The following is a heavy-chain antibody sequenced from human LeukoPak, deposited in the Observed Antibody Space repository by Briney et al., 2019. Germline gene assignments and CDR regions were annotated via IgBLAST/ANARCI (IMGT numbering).Heavy chain of an antibody. V-gene: IGHV4-38-2*02. Sequence: SETLSLTCTVSGYSIISGYSWEWIRPPPGKGLEWIGSFHYGGSTYYNPSLMSRVTISGDTSKNQFSLRLSSVTAADTAVYYCARAYCSSTGCYTEGWFDPWGQGTLVTVSS. CDR2: FHYGGST. J-gene: IGHJ5*02. CDR3: ARAYCSSTGCYTEGWFDP. D-gene: IGHD2-2*02. CDR1: GYSIISGYS.